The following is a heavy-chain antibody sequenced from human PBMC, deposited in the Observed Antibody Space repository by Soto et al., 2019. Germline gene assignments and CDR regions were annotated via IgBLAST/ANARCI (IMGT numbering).Heavy chain of an antibody. CDR2: LYDLDGS. CDR1: GFTISGKKY. CDR3: ATGHERDHAYDV. Sequence: DVQLVESGGGLIQPGESLRLSCAASGFTISGKKYVAWVRQAPGKGLEWVSALYDLDGSFYAASVKGRFTTSSDSSKTTVYLRMNDLRPDDTAVYYCATGHERDHAYDVWGQVTTVTVSS. V-gene: IGHV3-53*01. D-gene: IGHD1-1*01. J-gene: IGHJ3*01.